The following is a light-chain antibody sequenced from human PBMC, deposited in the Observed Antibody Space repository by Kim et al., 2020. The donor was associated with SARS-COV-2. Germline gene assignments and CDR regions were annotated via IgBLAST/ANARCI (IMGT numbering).Light chain of an antibody. CDR3: QAWDSSPGV. CDR2: QDS. J-gene: IGLJ2*01. V-gene: IGLV3-1*01. CDR1: KVGDKY. Sequence: SYELTQPPSVSVSPGQTASITCSGDKVGDKYACWYQQKPGQSPVLVIYQDSKRPSGIPERFSGSNSGNTATLTISGTQAMDEADYYCQAWDSSPGVFGGGTKLTVL.